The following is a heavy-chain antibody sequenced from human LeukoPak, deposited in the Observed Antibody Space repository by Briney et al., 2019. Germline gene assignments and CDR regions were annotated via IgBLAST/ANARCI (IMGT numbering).Heavy chain of an antibody. Sequence: PGGSLRLSCAASGFTFSSYSMNWVRQAPGKGLEWVSYISSSSSTIYYADSVKGRFTISRDNAKNSLYLQMNSLRAEDTAVYYCARDQRLIAAAGDFDYWGQGTLVTVSS. CDR3: ARDQRLIAAAGDFDY. CDR2: ISSSSSTI. CDR1: GFTFSSYS. V-gene: IGHV3-48*04. D-gene: IGHD6-13*01. J-gene: IGHJ4*02.